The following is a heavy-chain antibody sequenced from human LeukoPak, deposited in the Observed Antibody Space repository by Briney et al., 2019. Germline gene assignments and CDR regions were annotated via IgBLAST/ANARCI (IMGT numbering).Heavy chain of an antibody. Sequence: ASVKVSCKASGGTFSSYATSWVRQAPGQGLEWMGGIIPIFGTPNYAQNFQGRVTITADESASTAYMELTSLRSEDTAVYYCARVGRGTAVPIDYWGQGTLVTVSS. CDR1: GGTFSSYA. V-gene: IGHV1-69*13. J-gene: IGHJ4*02. CDR2: IIPIFGTP. CDR3: ARVGRGTAVPIDY. D-gene: IGHD2-2*01.